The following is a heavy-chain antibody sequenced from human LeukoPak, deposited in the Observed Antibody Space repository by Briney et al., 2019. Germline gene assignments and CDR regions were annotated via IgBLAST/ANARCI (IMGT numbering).Heavy chain of an antibody. D-gene: IGHD4-17*01. V-gene: IGHV1-2*02. Sequence: ASVTVSCKASGYTFTGYYMHWVRQAPGQGLEWMGWINPNSGGTNYAQKFQGRVTMTRDTSISTAYMELSRLRSDDTAVYYCAGGVNYGDLYYFDYWGQGTLVTVSS. CDR3: AGGVNYGDLYYFDY. J-gene: IGHJ4*02. CDR2: INPNSGGT. CDR1: GYTFTGYY.